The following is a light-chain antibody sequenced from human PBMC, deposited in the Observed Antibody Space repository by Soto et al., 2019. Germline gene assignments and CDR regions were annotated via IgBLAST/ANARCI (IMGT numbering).Light chain of an antibody. CDR2: KAS. CDR1: QTIRSW. V-gene: IGKV1-5*03. CDR3: QQYNSYRT. J-gene: IGKJ1*01. Sequence: IQISQSPSTLSGTLGDIFTITFRASQTIRSWLAWYQQKPGKAPKLLIYKASTLKSGVPSRFSGSGSGTEFTLTISSLQPEDFATYYCQQYNSYRTFGQRTKVDI.